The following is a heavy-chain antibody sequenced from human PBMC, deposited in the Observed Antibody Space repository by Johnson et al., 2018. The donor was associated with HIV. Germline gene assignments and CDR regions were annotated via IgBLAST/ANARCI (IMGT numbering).Heavy chain of an antibody. CDR1: GFTFSSYA. Sequence: VQLVESGGGLVQPGGSLRLSCAASGFTFSSYAMHWVRQAPGKGLEYVSAISSNGGSTYYANSVKGRFTISRDNSKNTLYLQMNSLRAEDAAKYNCAKAQVLADDCFNVWGQGTVVTVSS. D-gene: IGHD2-8*02. V-gene: IGHV3-64*01. CDR3: AKAQVLADDCFNV. J-gene: IGHJ3*01. CDR2: ISSNGGST.